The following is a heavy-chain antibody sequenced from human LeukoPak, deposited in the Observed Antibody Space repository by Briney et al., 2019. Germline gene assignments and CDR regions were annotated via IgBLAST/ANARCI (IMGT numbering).Heavy chain of an antibody. Sequence: PSETLSLTCTVSGGSISSGDYYWSWIRQPPGKGLEWIGYIYYSGSTYYNPSLKSRVTISVDTSKNQFSLKLSSVTAADTAVYYCARDWRGYSYGYGEGDYWGQGTLVTVSS. J-gene: IGHJ4*02. CDR2: IYYSGST. V-gene: IGHV4-30-4*01. CDR1: GGSISSGDYY. D-gene: IGHD5-18*01. CDR3: ARDWRGYSYGYGEGDY.